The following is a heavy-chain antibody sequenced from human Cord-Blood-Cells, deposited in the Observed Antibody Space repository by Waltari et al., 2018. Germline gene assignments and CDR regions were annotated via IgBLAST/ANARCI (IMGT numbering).Heavy chain of an antibody. CDR2: LSAYNDNT. Sequence: QVQLVQSGAEVKKPGASVKVSCKASGYTFTSSGISWVRQAPGQGLEWMAWLSAYNDNTHYAEKLQGRVTMTTDTSTSTGYMGLRSLRSEDTAVYYCARNMGNDYSANHDAFDIWGQGTMVTVSS. J-gene: IGHJ3*02. V-gene: IGHV1-18*01. CDR1: GYTFTSSG. CDR3: ARNMGNDYSANHDAFDI. D-gene: IGHD4-4*01.